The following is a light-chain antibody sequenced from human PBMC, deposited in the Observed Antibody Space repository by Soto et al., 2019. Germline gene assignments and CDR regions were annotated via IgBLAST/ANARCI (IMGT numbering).Light chain of an antibody. V-gene: IGLV2-14*01. Sequence: QSALTQPASVSGSPGQSITISCTGTSSDVGGYNFVSWYQQHPGKAPKLMIYDVRNRPSGVSNRFSGSKSANTASLTISGLQADDEADYYCTSYTSSNTLYVFGTGTKLTVL. CDR3: TSYTSSNTLYV. CDR2: DVR. J-gene: IGLJ1*01. CDR1: SSDVGGYNF.